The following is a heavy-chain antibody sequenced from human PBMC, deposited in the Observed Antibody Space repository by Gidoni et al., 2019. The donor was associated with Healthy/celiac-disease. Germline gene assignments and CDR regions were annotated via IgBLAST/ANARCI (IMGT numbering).Heavy chain of an antibody. CDR2: ISSISSYT. CDR3: ATFRSSWYFDY. Sequence: QVQLVESGGGLVKPGGSLRLSCAASGFTFSDYYMSWIRQAPGKGLEWVSYISSISSYTNYADSVKGRFTISRDNAKNSLYLQMNSLRAEDTAVYYCATFRSSWYFDYWGQGTLVTVSS. D-gene: IGHD6-13*01. CDR1: GFTFSDYY. J-gene: IGHJ4*02. V-gene: IGHV3-11*06.